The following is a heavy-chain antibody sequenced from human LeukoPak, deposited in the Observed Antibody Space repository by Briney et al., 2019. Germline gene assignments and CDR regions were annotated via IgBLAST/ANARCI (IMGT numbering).Heavy chain of an antibody. CDR1: GGSIISYY. Sequence: SETLSLTCTVSGGSIISYYWSWIRQPPGKGLEWIGYIYYSGSTNYNPSLKSRVTISVDTSKNQFSLKLSSVTAADTAVYYCARTTWDIVVVPAATDIYYMDIWGKGTTVTVSS. V-gene: IGHV4-59*08. J-gene: IGHJ6*03. CDR2: IYYSGST. D-gene: IGHD2-2*01. CDR3: ARTTWDIVVVPAATDIYYMDI.